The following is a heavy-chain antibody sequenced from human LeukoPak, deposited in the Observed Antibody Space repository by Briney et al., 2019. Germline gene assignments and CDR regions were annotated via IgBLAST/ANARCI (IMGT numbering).Heavy chain of an antibody. Sequence: ASVKVSCKASGYTFTSYAMHWVRQAPGQRLEWMGWINAGNGNTKYSQKFQGRVTITRDTSASTAYMELSSLRSEDTAVYYCARGYGDYRSDALDVWGQGTMVTVSS. D-gene: IGHD4-17*01. CDR3: ARGYGDYRSDALDV. V-gene: IGHV1-3*01. CDR1: GYTFTSYA. CDR2: INAGNGNT. J-gene: IGHJ3*01.